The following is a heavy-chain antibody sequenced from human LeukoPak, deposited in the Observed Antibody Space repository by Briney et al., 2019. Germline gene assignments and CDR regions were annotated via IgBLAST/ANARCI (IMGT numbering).Heavy chain of an antibody. CDR3: ARVCTIFGVVRYYYMDV. D-gene: IGHD3-3*01. Sequence: SVKVSCKASGGTFSSYAISWVRQAPGQGLEWMGGIIPIFGTANYAQKFQGRVTITADEPTSTAYMELSSLRSEATAVYYCARVCTIFGVVRYYYMDVWGKGTTVTVSS. J-gene: IGHJ6*03. V-gene: IGHV1-69*01. CDR1: GGTFSSYA. CDR2: IIPIFGTA.